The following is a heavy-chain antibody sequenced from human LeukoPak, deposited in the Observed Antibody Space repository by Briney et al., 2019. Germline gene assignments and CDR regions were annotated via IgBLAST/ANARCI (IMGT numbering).Heavy chain of an antibody. CDR3: AKDNGDHAIDY. Sequence: GGSLRLSCAASGFTFSRYAMHWVRQAPGKGLEWVAFVSVDGRHEDYGGSVEGRFSISRDNSKNTLYLQMNSLRAEDTAVYYCAKDNGDHAIDYWGRGTMVTVSS. D-gene: IGHD4-17*01. J-gene: IGHJ4*02. CDR1: GFTFSRYA. CDR2: VSVDGRHE. V-gene: IGHV3-30*18.